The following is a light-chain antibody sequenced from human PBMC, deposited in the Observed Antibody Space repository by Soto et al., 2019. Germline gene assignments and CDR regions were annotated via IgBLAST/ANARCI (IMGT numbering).Light chain of an antibody. CDR2: GAT. CDR1: QGTENY. Sequence: DIQMTQSPSSLSASIGDRVTITCRASQGTENYLAWYQQRPGRVPELLICGATTLQRGVPSRFSGSGSGTEFSLTISSLQPEDVATYYCQHYKDAVFTFGPGTKVDIK. CDR3: QHYKDAVFT. V-gene: IGKV1-27*01. J-gene: IGKJ3*01.